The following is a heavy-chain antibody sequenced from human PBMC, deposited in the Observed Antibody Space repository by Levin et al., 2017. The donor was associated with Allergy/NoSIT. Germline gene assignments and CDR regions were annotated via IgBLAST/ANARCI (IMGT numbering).Heavy chain of an antibody. D-gene: IGHD3-16*02. CDR2: INPSGGST. V-gene: IGHV1-46*01. J-gene: IGHJ4*02. CDR1: GYTFTSYY. Sequence: ASVKVSCKASGYTFTSYYMHWVRQAPGQGLEWMGIINPSGGSTSYAQKFQGRVTMTRDTSTSTVYMELSSLRSEDTAVYYCARASFMITFGGVIDLFDYWGQGTLVTVSS. CDR3: ARASFMITFGGVIDLFDY.